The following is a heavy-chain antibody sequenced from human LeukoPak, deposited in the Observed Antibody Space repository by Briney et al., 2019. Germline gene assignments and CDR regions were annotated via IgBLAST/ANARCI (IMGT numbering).Heavy chain of an antibody. D-gene: IGHD6-13*01. Sequence: ASVKVSCKASGYTFTGYYMHWVRQAPGQGLEWMGWISGYNGKTKYAQKLQDRVTMTTDTSTTTAYMELRSLRSDDTAVYYCARRGAAGPPGYNWFDPWGQGTLVTVSS. J-gene: IGHJ5*02. CDR2: ISGYNGKT. CDR1: GYTFTGYY. V-gene: IGHV1-18*04. CDR3: ARRGAAGPPGYNWFDP.